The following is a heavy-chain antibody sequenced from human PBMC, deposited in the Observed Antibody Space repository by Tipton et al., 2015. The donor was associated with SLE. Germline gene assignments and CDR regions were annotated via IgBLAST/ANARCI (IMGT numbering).Heavy chain of an antibody. Sequence: SLRLSCAASGFTFNNYAMSWVRQAPGKGLEWVSGISGSGSDTHYADSVKGRFTISRDNSKNTLYLQMNCLRAEDTALYYCARGNSGYDAHDYWGQGTLVTVSS. V-gene: IGHV3-23*01. D-gene: IGHD5-12*01. CDR3: ARGNSGYDAHDY. CDR2: ISGSGSDT. CDR1: GFTFNNYA. J-gene: IGHJ4*02.